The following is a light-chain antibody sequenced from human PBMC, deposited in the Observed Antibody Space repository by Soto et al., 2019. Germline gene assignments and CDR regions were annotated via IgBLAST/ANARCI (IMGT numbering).Light chain of an antibody. V-gene: IGLV1-40*01. CDR1: SSNIGAGYD. J-gene: IGLJ3*02. CDR3: LSYDSSLRGWV. CDR2: GNN. Sequence: QSVLTQPPSVSGAPGQRVTISCTGSSSNIGAGYDVHWYQQLPGTAPKLLTYGNNNRPSGVPDRMSGSRSGTSASLAITGLQTEDEGDYYCLSYDSSLRGWVFGGGTKLTVL.